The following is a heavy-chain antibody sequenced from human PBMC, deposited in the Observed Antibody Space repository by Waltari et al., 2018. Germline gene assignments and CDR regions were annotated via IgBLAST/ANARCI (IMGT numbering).Heavy chain of an antibody. J-gene: IGHJ5*02. D-gene: IGHD2-21*02. V-gene: IGHV4-59*01. CDR3: ARGGGGDWEWFDP. Sequence: QVQLQESGPSLLKPSETLSRICTVSGGSISGFYWSWGRQRPGKGLDWIGYIYYTGSTKFHPSLKSRVTMSVDTSKNQFSLKLSSVTAADTAFYYCARGGGGDWEWFDPWGQGTLVTVSS. CDR2: IYYTGST. CDR1: GGSISGFY.